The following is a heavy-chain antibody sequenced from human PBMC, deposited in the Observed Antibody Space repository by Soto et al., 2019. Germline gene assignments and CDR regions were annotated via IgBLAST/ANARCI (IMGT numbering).Heavy chain of an antibody. J-gene: IGHJ4*02. CDR3: GKDVLTAVEGTCF. Sequence: EVQLWESGGGVVQPGWSRRLSCAATGFTFSEYARSWVRQAPGKGLESVSAISSHVDATYYADSVRSRFTISSDNPKNTLYLQMSSLRAEDTAVEYCGKDVLTAVEGTCFWGQGTMVTVSS. V-gene: IGHV3-23*01. CDR1: GFTFSEYA. D-gene: IGHD6-19*01. CDR2: ISSHVDAT.